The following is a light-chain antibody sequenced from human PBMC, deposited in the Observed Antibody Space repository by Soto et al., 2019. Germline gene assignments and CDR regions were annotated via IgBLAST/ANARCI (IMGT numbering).Light chain of an antibody. CDR2: GAS. CDR3: QQYGSSPRT. J-gene: IGKJ2*01. CDR1: QNVSNNY. V-gene: IGKV3-20*01. Sequence: EVVLTQSPGTLSLSPGERATLSCRASQNVSNNYLAWYQQKPGQAPRLLIYGASSRATGIPDRFSGSGSGTDFTLTISRLEPEDLAVYYCQQYGSSPRTFGQGTKLEI.